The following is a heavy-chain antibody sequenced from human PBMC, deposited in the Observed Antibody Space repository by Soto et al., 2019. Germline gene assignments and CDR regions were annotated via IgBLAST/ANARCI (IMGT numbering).Heavy chain of an antibody. V-gene: IGHV3-30-3*01. J-gene: IGHJ4*02. CDR2: ISYDGSNK. Sequence: QVQLVESGGGVVQPGRSLRLSCAASGFTFSSYAMHWVRQAPGKGLEWVAVISYDGSNKYYADSVKGRFTISRDNSKNTPNMQMNSLKAEDTVLYYCARDGYCSGGSCSRVHDYGDYEVLRRPPDYWGQGTLVTVSS. CDR1: GFTFSSYA. D-gene: IGHD2-15*01. CDR3: ARDGYCSGGSCSRVHDYGDYEVLRRPPDY.